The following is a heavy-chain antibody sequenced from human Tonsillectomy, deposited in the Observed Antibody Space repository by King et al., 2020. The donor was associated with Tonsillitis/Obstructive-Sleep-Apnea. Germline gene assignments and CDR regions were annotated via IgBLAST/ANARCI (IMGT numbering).Heavy chain of an antibody. CDR1: GFTFDDYA. Sequence: VQLVESGGGLVQPGRSLRLSCAASGFTFDDYAMHWVRQAPGKGLEWVSGISWNSDSIGYADSVKGRFTISRDNAKNSLYLQMNSLRPEDTALYYCAKDVRSSYYYYMDVWGKGTTVTVSS. CDR3: AKDVRSSYYYYMDV. CDR2: ISWNSDSI. J-gene: IGHJ6*03. D-gene: IGHD3-16*01. V-gene: IGHV3-9*01.